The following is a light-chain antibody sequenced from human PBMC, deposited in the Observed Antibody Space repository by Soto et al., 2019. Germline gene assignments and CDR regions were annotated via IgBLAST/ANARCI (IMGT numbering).Light chain of an antibody. CDR3: QHYHGWPIT. Sequence: EIEMTQSPATLSLAPGERVTLSCRASESVSTNLAWYQQKAGQAPRLRIYDASTRATGIPARFSGSGSGTEFTLTISSLQSEDFAVYYCQHYHGWPITFGQGTRLEI. CDR1: ESVSTN. V-gene: IGKV3-15*01. J-gene: IGKJ5*01. CDR2: DAS.